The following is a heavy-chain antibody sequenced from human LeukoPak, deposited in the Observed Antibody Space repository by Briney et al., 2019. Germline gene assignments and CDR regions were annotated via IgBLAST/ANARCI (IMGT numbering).Heavy chain of an antibody. D-gene: IGHD3-10*01. CDR1: GFTFSSYA. V-gene: IGHV3-64*01. J-gene: IGHJ3*02. CDR3: AREALLWFGEHPEAFDI. CDR2: ISSNGGST. Sequence: GGSLRLSCAASGFTFSSYAMHWVRQAPGKGLEYVSAISSNGGSTYYTNSVKGRFTISRDNSKNTLYLQMGSLRAEDMAVYYCAREALLWFGEHPEAFDIWGQGTMVTVSS.